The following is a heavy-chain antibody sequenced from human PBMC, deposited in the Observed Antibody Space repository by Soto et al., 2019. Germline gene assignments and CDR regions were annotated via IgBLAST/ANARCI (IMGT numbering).Heavy chain of an antibody. CDR1: GGSISSGDYY. CDR3: ARARGARYFDY. J-gene: IGHJ4*02. Sequence: PSETLSLTCTVSGGSISSGDYYWSWIRQPPGKGLEWIGYIYYSGSTYYNPSLKSRVTISVDTSKNQFSLKLSSVTAADTAVYYCARARGARYFDYWGQGTLVPVSS. CDR2: IYYSGST. D-gene: IGHD2-15*01. V-gene: IGHV4-30-4*01.